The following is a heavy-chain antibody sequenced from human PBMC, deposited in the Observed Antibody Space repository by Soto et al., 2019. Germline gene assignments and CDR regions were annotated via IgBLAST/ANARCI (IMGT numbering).Heavy chain of an antibody. Sequence: QLHLRESGPGLVKPSETLSLTCTVSGGSITSSSYYWGWIRQPPGKGLEWIGSIYYSGSTYYNPYLKRRVTISVDTSNNQFSLKLSSVTAADTAVYYCATQEVGGSYVYTFDPWGQGTLVTVSS. CDR3: ATQEVGGSYVYTFDP. V-gene: IGHV4-39*01. CDR2: IYYSGST. CDR1: GGSITSSSYY. D-gene: IGHD1-26*01. J-gene: IGHJ5*02.